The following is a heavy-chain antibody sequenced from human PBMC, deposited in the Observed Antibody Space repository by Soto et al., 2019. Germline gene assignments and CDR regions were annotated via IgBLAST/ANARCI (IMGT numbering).Heavy chain of an antibody. CDR2: IYYSGGT. D-gene: IGHD6-19*01. J-gene: IGHJ5*02. CDR1: CASLSSGVYF. Sequence: LSLTCTVSCASLSSGVYFYTWVRQPPGKGLEWLGYIYYSGGTNYNPSLKSRVTISLDKSKSQFSLRLISVTAADTAVYYCTREQSDDNYFDPWGQGTLVTVSS. V-gene: IGHV4-61*08. CDR3: TREQSDDNYFDP.